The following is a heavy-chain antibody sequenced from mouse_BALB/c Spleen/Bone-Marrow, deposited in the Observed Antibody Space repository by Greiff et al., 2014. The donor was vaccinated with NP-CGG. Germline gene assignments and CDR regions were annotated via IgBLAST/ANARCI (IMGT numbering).Heavy chain of an antibody. V-gene: IGHV1-69*02. CDR3: TGYGNYFDY. CDR1: GYTFTNYW. D-gene: IGHD2-1*01. Sequence: QVQLQQSGAELVRPGASVKLSCKATGYTFTNYWINWVKQRPGQGLEWIGNIYPSDSYTTYNQNFKDKATLTVDKSSSTAYMQLNSPTSEDSAVYYCTGYGNYFDYWGQGTTLTVSS. CDR2: IYPSDSYT. J-gene: IGHJ2*01.